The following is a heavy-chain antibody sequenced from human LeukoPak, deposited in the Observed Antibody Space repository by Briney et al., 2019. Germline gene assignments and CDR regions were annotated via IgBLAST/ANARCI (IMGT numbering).Heavy chain of an antibody. CDR1: GGTFSSYA. V-gene: IGHV1-69*13. CDR2: IIPIFGTA. J-gene: IGHJ3*02. CDR3: ARARLNVVVPAAAFRDAFDI. Sequence: SVKVSCKASGGTFSSYAISWVRQAPGQGLEWMGGIIPIFGTANYAQKFQGRVTITADESTSTAYMELSSLRSEDTAVYYCARARLNVVVPAAAFRDAFDIWGQGTMVTVSS. D-gene: IGHD2-2*01.